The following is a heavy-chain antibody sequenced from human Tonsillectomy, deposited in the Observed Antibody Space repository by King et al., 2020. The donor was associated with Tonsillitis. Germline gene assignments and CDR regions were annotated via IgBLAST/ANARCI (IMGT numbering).Heavy chain of an antibody. Sequence: VQLVESGGGLVQPGGSLRLSCAASGFTFSSYAMGWVRQAPGKGLEWVSTISGSSYSTYYPDSVKGRFTISIDNSNHTLYLQMHSRRPEDTALYYCAKLPHSSGWSSPFDYWGQGTLVTVSS. J-gene: IGHJ4*02. CDR3: AKLPHSSGWSSPFDY. D-gene: IGHD6-19*01. CDR2: ISGSSYST. V-gene: IGHV3-23*04. CDR1: GFTFSSYA.